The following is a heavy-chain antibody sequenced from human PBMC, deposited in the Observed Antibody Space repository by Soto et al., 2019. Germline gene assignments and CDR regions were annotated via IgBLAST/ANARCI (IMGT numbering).Heavy chain of an antibody. J-gene: IGHJ6*02. D-gene: IGHD2-21*02. V-gene: IGHV4-30-4*01. CDR3: VREDDGGDRDYYGLDV. Sequence: QVQLQESGPGLVRPSQTLTLTCNVSGGSISSDHYHWTWIRQPPGKGLEWIGYIHYSGSVHYNPSLQSLVTMSVDTSKNLFSLKLSSVTAADTAVYFCVREDDGGDRDYYGLDVWGQGTTVTVSS. CDR1: GGSISSDHYH. CDR2: IHYSGSV.